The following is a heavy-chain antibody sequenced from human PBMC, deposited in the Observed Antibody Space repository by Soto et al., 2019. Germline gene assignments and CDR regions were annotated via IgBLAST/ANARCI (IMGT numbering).Heavy chain of an antibody. CDR2: ISGSGTTI. CDR3: ASDPYYYASGY. CDR1: GFTFGDYY. J-gene: IGHJ4*02. V-gene: IGHV3-11*01. Sequence: GGSLRLSCEASGFTFGDYYMTWIRQAPGKGLEWVSKISGSGTTIYYADSVKGRFTVSRDNSKNSVYLQMDSLRAEDTAVYYCASDPYYYASGYWGQGTLVTVSS. D-gene: IGHD3-10*01.